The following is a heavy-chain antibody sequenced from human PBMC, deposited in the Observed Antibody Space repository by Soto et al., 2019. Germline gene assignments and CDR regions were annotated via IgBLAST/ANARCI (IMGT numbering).Heavy chain of an antibody. CDR1: GDSVSSNNVA. V-gene: IGHV6-1*01. CDR3: ARGIISAIDI. CDR2: TYYRSKWYN. Sequence: QVQLQQSGPGLVKPSQTLSLTCVISGDSVSSNNVAWNWIRQSPSRGLEWLGRTYYRSKWYNNYAVSVKSRTTINADTSKNQFSLQLASVTPEDTAVYYCARGIISAIDIWGQGTMVTVS. J-gene: IGHJ3*02.